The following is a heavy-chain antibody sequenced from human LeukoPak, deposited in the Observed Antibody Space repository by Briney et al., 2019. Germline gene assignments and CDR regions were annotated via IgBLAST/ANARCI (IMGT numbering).Heavy chain of an antibody. J-gene: IGHJ4*02. V-gene: IGHV3-33*01. Sequence: PGGSLRLSCAGSRFTFSDFGMHWGRQAPGKGVGWVTVIWHDGTKRHYAESVKGRFAISRDDSRNTLYLQMNSLRADDTAVYYCAINYYDSSAYALHYWGQGTLVTVSS. D-gene: IGHD3-22*01. CDR3: AINYYDSSAYALHY. CDR1: RFTFSDFG. CDR2: IWHDGTKR.